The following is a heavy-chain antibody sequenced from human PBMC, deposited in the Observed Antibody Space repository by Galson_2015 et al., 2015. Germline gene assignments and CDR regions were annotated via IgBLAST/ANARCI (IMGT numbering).Heavy chain of an antibody. D-gene: IGHD7-27*01. CDR1: GFTFSSYA. CDR2: ISYDGSNK. V-gene: IGHV3-30*04. Sequence: SLRLSCAASGFTFSSYAMHWVRQAPGKGLEWVAVISYDGSNKYYADSVKGRFTISRDNSKNTLYLQMNSLRAEDTAVYYCAKDPTGLGTPDYWGQGTLVTVSS. J-gene: IGHJ4*02. CDR3: AKDPTGLGTPDY.